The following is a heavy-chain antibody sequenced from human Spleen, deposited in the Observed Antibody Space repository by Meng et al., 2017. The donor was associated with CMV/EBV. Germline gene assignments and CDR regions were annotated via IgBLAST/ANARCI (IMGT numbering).Heavy chain of an antibody. Sequence: QVQLQRWGAGLLKPSETLALPCAVYGGSFSGYYWSWIRQPPGKGLEWIGEINHSGSTNYNPSLKSRVTISVDTSKNQFSLKLSSVTAADTAVYYCARGPKGIAAVWGQGTLVTVSS. V-gene: IGHV4-34*01. CDR3: ARGPKGIAAV. J-gene: IGHJ4*02. CDR2: INHSGST. D-gene: IGHD6-13*01. CDR1: GGSFSGYY.